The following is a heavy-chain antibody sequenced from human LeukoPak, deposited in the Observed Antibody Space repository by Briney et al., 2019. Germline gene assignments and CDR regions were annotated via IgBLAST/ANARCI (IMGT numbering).Heavy chain of an antibody. CDR2: INHSGST. CDR1: GGSISSGSYS. Sequence: SETLSLTCTVSGGSISSGSYSWSWIRQPPGKGLEWIGEINHSGSTNYNPSLKSRVTISVDTSKNQFSLKLSSVTAADTAVYYCARFRDIVVVVAAYQRHDAFDIWGQGTMVTVSS. J-gene: IGHJ3*02. CDR3: ARFRDIVVVVAAYQRHDAFDI. D-gene: IGHD2-15*01. V-gene: IGHV4-39*07.